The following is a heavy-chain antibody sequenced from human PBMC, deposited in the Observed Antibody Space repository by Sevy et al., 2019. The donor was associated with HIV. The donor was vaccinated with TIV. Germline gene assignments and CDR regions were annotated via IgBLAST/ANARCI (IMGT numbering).Heavy chain of an antibody. CDR3: ARAETHIVVVPAAKSPLYYYYYMDV. Sequence: GGSLRLSCAASGFTFSSYWMSWVRQAPGKGLEWVPNIKQDGSEKYYVDSVKGRFTISRDNAKNSLYLQMNSLRAEDTAVYYCARAETHIVVVPAAKSPLYYYYYMDVWGKGTTVTVSS. J-gene: IGHJ6*03. D-gene: IGHD2-2*01. CDR2: IKQDGSEK. CDR1: GFTFSSYW. V-gene: IGHV3-7*03.